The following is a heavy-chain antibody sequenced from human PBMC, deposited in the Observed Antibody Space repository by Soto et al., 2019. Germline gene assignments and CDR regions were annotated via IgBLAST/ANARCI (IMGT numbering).Heavy chain of an antibody. D-gene: IGHD3-3*01. CDR3: ARVQRDSAFGLLDY. CDR2: ISDIGSN. J-gene: IGHJ4*02. V-gene: IGHV4-30-4*01. CDR1: GGSITSDYSC. Sequence: PSETLSLTCTVSGGSITSDYSCWSWIRQPPGEGLEWIGYISDIGSNDTNPSLRSQVTISLDTSMNHFSLRLSSVTAADTAVYYCARVQRDSAFGLLDYWGPGSLVTGSS.